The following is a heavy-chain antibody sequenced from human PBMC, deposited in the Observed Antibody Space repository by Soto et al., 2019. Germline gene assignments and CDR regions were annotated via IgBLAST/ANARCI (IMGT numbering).Heavy chain of an antibody. V-gene: IGHV1-69*06. CDR2: IIPIFGTA. CDR1: GGTFSSYA. D-gene: IGHD3-22*01. Sequence: VASVKVSCKASGGTFSSYAISWARQAPGQGLEWMGGIIPIFGTANYAQKFQGRVTITADKSTSTAYMELSSLRSEDTAVYYCARVRYYDSKAGFDIWGQGTMVTVSS. CDR3: ARVRYYDSKAGFDI. J-gene: IGHJ3*02.